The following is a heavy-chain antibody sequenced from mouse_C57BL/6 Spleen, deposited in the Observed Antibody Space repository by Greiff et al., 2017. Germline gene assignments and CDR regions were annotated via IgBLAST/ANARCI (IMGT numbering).Heavy chain of an antibody. Sequence: VQLQQSGAELMKPGASVKLSCKATGYTFTGYWIEWVKQRPGHGLEWIGEILPGSGSTNYNAKFKGKATFTADTSSNTAYMQLSSLTTEDSAIYYCAGIYYGYDGFADWGQGTLVTVSA. J-gene: IGHJ3*01. CDR2: ILPGSGST. CDR3: AGIYYGYDGFAD. D-gene: IGHD2-2*01. CDR1: GYTFTGYW. V-gene: IGHV1-9*01.